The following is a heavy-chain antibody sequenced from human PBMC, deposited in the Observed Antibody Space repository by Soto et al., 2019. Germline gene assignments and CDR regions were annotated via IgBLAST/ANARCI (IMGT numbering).Heavy chain of an antibody. CDR3: AVGEETGTPYFGN. CDR1: GFTFSSYS. J-gene: IGHJ4*02. Sequence: PGGSLRLSCTASGFTFSSYSMNWVRRAPGKGLEWVSSISSSSSFIYSAGSVKGRFTISRDNAKNSLCLQMNSLRAEDTAVYYCAVGEETGTPYFGNWGQGTLVTVSS. V-gene: IGHV3-21*01. D-gene: IGHD1-7*01. CDR2: ISSSSSFI.